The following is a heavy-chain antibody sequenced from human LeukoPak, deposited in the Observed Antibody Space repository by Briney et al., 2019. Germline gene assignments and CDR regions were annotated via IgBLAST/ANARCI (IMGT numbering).Heavy chain of an antibody. J-gene: IGHJ4*02. V-gene: IGHV4-31*03. D-gene: IGHD6-13*01. CDR3: ARVGGSWYLREDYFDY. Sequence: KASQTLSLTCTVSGGSISSGGYYWSWIRQHPGKGLEWIGYIYYSGSTYYNPSLKSRVTISVDTSKNQFPLKLSSVTAADTAVYYCARVGGSWYLREDYFDYWGQGTLVTVSS. CDR2: IYYSGST. CDR1: GGSISSGGYY.